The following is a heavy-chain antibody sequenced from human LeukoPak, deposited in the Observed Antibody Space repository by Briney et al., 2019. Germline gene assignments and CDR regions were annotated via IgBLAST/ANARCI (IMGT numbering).Heavy chain of an antibody. CDR1: GFSVNNNY. CDR2: IYGGGDT. CDR3: AKESGYYHY. D-gene: IGHD3-3*01. V-gene: IGHV3-53*01. J-gene: IGHJ4*02. Sequence: GGSLRLSCAASGFSVNNNYVNWVRQAPGKGLEWVSIIYGGGDTSYADSVKGRFTIPRDNSKNTVYLQMNSLRAEDTALYYCAKESGYYHYWGQGTQVTVSS.